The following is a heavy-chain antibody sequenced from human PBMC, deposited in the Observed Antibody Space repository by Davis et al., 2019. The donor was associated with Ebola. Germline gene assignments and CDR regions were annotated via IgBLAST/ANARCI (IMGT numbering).Heavy chain of an antibody. J-gene: IGHJ4*02. CDR1: GGSIRSSSYY. V-gene: IGHV4-39*07. D-gene: IGHD3-3*01. CDR2: IYYSGST. Sequence: MPSETLSLTCTVSGGSIRSSSYYWAWIRQPPGKGLEWIGSIYYSGSTYYNPSLKSRVTISVDTSKNHFSLKLSSVTAADTAVYYCARTYDFWSGYWPYYFDYWGQGTLVTVSS. CDR3: ARTYDFWSGYWPYYFDY.